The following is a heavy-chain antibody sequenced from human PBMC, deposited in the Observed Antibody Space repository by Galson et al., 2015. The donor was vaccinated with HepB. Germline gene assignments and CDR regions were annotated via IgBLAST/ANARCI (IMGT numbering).Heavy chain of an antibody. V-gene: IGHV1-18*01. CDR3: ARSYGDYVGACGY. CDR1: GYTFKNYG. D-gene: IGHD4-17*01. J-gene: IGHJ4*02. Sequence: SVKVSCKASGYTFKNYGISWARQAPGQGLEWVGWITAYSGNTYYAQKFQGRVTMTTDTTSSTAYMDLRSLRSDDTAVYYCARSYGDYVGACGYWGQGTLVTVSS. CDR2: ITAYSGNT.